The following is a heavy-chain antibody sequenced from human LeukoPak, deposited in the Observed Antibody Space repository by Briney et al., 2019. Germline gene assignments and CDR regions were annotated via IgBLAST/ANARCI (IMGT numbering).Heavy chain of an antibody. CDR2: INPSGGST. Sequence: GASVKVSCKASGYTFTSYDINWVRQATGQGLEWMGIINPSGGSTSYAQKFQGRVTMTRDTSTSTVYMELSSLRSEDTAVYYCARDLGRWLQGGPRAFYDYWGQGTLVTVSS. CDR1: GYTFTSYD. V-gene: IGHV1-46*01. D-gene: IGHD5-24*01. J-gene: IGHJ4*02. CDR3: ARDLGRWLQGGPRAFYDY.